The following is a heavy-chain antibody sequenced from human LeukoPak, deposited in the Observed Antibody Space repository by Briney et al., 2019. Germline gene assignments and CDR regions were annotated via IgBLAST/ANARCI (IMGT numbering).Heavy chain of an antibody. CDR1: VYTFTSYG. Sequence: ASVKVSCKASVYTFTSYGISWVRQAPGQGLEWMGWISAYNGNTNYAQKLQGRVTMTTDTSTSTAYMELRSLRSDDTAVYYCARGGYYDSSGYPWWFDPWGQGTLVTVSS. J-gene: IGHJ5*02. CDR3: ARGGYYDSSGYPWWFDP. CDR2: ISAYNGNT. D-gene: IGHD3-22*01. V-gene: IGHV1-18*01.